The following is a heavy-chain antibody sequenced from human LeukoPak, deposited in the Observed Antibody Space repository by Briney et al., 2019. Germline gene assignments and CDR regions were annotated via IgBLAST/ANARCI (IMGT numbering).Heavy chain of an antibody. CDR2: IYYSGST. D-gene: IGHD4-11*01. CDR3: ARRDMTAVTAYAFDI. J-gene: IGHJ3*02. Sequence: SETLSLTCTVSGGSISSSTYYWGWIRQPPGKGLEWIGSIYYSGSTYYSPSLKSRVTIPVDTSKNQFSLRLSSVTAADTAVYYCARRDMTAVTAYAFDIWGQGTMVTVSS. V-gene: IGHV4-39*01. CDR1: GGSISSSTYY.